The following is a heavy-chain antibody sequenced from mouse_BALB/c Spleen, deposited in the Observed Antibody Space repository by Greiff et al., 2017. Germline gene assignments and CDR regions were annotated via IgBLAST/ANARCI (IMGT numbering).Heavy chain of an antibody. J-gene: IGHJ3*01. V-gene: IGHV2-6-7*01. CDR1: GFSLTGYG. Sequence: VQVVESGPGLVAPSQSLSITCTVSGFSLTGYGVNWVRQPPGKGLEWLGMIWGDGSTDYNSALKSRLSISKDNSKSQVFLKMNSLQTDDTARYYCAREDSSGPAWFAYWGQGTLVTVSA. CDR3: AREDSSGPAWFAY. CDR2: IWGDGST. D-gene: IGHD3-2*01.